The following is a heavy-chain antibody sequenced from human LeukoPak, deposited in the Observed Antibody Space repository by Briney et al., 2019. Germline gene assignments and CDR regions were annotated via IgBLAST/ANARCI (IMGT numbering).Heavy chain of an antibody. CDR2: ISSDSNII. V-gene: IGHV3-48*01. D-gene: IGHD3-3*01. CDR3: ARGLRAYYYYGMDV. CDR1: GFTFSRYS. Sequence: GGSLRLSCAASGFTFSRYSMNWVRQAPGKGLEWISYISSDSNIIYYADSVKGRFIISRDNSKNTLFLQMGSLRVEDMAVYYCARGLRAYYYYGMDVWGQGTTVTVSS. J-gene: IGHJ6*02.